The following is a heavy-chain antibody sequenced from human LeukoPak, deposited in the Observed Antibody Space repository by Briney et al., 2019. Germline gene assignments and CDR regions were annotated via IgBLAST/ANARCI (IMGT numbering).Heavy chain of an antibody. V-gene: IGHV1-3*01. Sequence: ASVKVSCKASGYTFTSYATHWVRQAPGQRLEWMGWINAGNGNTKYSQKFQGRVTITRDTSASTAYMELSSLRSEDTAVYYCARGLSIVVVPAASWFDPWGQGTLVTVSS. D-gene: IGHD2-2*01. J-gene: IGHJ5*02. CDR1: GYTFTSYA. CDR2: INAGNGNT. CDR3: ARGLSIVVVPAASWFDP.